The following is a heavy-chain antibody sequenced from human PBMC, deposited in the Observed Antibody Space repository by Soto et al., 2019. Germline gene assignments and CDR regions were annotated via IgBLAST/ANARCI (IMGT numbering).Heavy chain of an antibody. CDR3: ARSYYDFWSGRYYYGMDV. Sequence: ASVKVSCKASGYTFTSYARHWVRQAPGQRLEWMGWINAGNGNTKYSQKFQGRVTITRDTSASTAYMELSSLRSEDTAVYYCARSYYDFWSGRYYYGMDVWGQGTTVTVSS. CDR1: GYTFTSYA. D-gene: IGHD3-3*01. J-gene: IGHJ6*02. CDR2: INAGNGNT. V-gene: IGHV1-3*01.